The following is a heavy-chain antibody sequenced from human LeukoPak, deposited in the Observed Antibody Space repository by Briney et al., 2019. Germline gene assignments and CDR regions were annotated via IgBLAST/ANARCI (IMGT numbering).Heavy chain of an antibody. V-gene: IGHV4-34*01. J-gene: IGHJ4*02. CDR1: GGSFSGYY. D-gene: IGHD1-26*01. Sequence: PSETLSLTCAVYGGSFSGYYWSWIRQPPGKGLEWIGEINHSGSTNYNPSLKSRVTISVDTSKNQFSLKLSSVTAADTAVYYCARWAVGATFDYWGQGTLVTGSS. CDR3: ARWAVGATFDY. CDR2: INHSGST.